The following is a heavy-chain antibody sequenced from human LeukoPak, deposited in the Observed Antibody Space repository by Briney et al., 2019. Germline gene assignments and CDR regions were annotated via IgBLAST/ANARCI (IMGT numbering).Heavy chain of an antibody. V-gene: IGHV1-18*01. Sequence: ASVKVSCKASGYTFTSYGISWVRQAPGQGLEWMGWISAYNGNTNYEQKLQGRVTMTTDTSTSTAYMELRSLRSDDTAVYYCARGWFTMVQGVILGDAFDIWGQGTMVTVSS. CDR2: ISAYNGNT. D-gene: IGHD3-10*01. CDR1: GYTFTSYG. J-gene: IGHJ3*02. CDR3: ARGWFTMVQGVILGDAFDI.